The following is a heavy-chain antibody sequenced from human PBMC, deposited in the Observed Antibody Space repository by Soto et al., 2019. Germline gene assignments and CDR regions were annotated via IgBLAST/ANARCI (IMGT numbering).Heavy chain of an antibody. V-gene: IGHV3-23*01. Sequence: PGGSLRLSCAASGFIFENFGMSWVRQAPGKGLEWISSISGSGFKKYYADSVKGRFTISRDNSKSTVYLELNNLSAEDTAVYHWAKNRGVDLVPLPPVAWFAPGGRGSVVTVP. CDR2: ISGSGFKK. D-gene: IGHD2-21*01. CDR3: AKNRGVDLVPLPPVAWFAP. J-gene: IGHJ5*02. CDR1: GFIFENFG.